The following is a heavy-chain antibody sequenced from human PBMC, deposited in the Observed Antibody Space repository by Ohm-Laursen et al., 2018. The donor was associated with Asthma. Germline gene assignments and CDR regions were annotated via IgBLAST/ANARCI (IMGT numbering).Heavy chain of an antibody. J-gene: IGHJ4*02. CDR3: ARDVMEWYLPAFDF. V-gene: IGHV3-30*03. D-gene: IGHD3-3*01. CDR2: ISSDGVNK. CDR1: GFTLSSYG. Sequence: SLRLSCAASGFTLSSYGAHWVRQAPGKGLEWVAVISSDGVNKYYADSVKGRFTFSRDDSKNTLYLQMNSLRPDDTAVYYCARDVMEWYLPAFDFWGQGTLVTVSS.